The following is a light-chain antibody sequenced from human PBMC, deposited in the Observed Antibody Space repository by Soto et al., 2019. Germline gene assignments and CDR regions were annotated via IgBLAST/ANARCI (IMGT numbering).Light chain of an antibody. CDR3: CSYAGSYTYV. CDR1: SSDVGTYNY. J-gene: IGLJ1*01. Sequence: QSALTQPRSVSGSPGQSVTISCTGTSSDVGTYNYVSWYRQHPGKAPKLMIYDVTKRPSGVPDRFSGSKSGNTASLTISGLQTEDEADYYCCSYAGSYTYVFGPGTKLTVL. V-gene: IGLV2-11*01. CDR2: DVT.